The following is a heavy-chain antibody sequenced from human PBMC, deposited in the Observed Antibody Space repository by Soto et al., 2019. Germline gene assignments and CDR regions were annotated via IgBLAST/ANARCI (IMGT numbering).Heavy chain of an antibody. V-gene: IGHV1-69*12. CDR3: ASHYDSGGYYYRGLDY. Sequence: QVQLVQSGAEVKKPGSSVKVSCKASGGTFNSYAISWVRQAPGQGLEWMGGIIPIFGTADYAQKFQGRVTITGVESTGTAYMELGSLGSEDTAVYYCASHYDSGGYYYRGLDYWGQGTLVTVSS. CDR2: IIPIFGTA. D-gene: IGHD3-22*01. CDR1: GGTFNSYA. J-gene: IGHJ4*02.